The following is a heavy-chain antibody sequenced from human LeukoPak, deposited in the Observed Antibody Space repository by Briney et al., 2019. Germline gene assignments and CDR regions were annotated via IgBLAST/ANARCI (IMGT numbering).Heavy chain of an antibody. Sequence: PGGSLRLSCTASGFTFGDYAMSWFRQAPGKGLEWVGFIRSKAYGGTTEYAASVKGRFTISRDDSKSIAYLQMNSLKTEDTAEYYCTRGYCSRWWKGSYWGQGTLVTVSS. CDR3: TRGYCSRWWKGSY. CDR2: IRSKAYGGTT. J-gene: IGHJ4*02. D-gene: IGHD6-13*01. CDR1: GFTFGDYA. V-gene: IGHV3-49*03.